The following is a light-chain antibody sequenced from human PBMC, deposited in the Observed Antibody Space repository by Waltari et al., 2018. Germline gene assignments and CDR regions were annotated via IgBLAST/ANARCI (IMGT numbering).Light chain of an antibody. CDR3: GTWEDSLNGGI. V-gene: IGLV1-51*01. Sequence: QSVLTQPPSVSAAPGQKVTISCSGGSSNISLHYVSWDQQRPETAPKLLIFDRSERPSGSPDRCSGSKAGASAALDITGLQTGDEAEYYCGTWEDSLNGGIFGGGTKLTVL. J-gene: IGLJ2*01. CDR2: DRS. CDR1: SSNISLHY.